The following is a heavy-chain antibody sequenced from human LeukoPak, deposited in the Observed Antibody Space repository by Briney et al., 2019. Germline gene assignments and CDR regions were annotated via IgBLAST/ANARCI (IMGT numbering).Heavy chain of an antibody. CDR3: ARERNYYDSSGYYYTPRPYYFDY. J-gene: IGHJ4*02. V-gene: IGHV4-31*03. CDR2: IYYSGST. CDR1: GGSISSGGYY. D-gene: IGHD3-22*01. Sequence: PSETLSLTCTVSGGSISSGGYYWRWIRQHPGKGLEWIGYIYYSGSTYHNPSLKSRVTISVDTSKNQFSLKLSSVTAADTAVYYCARERNYYDSSGYYYTPRPYYFDYWGQGTLVTVSS.